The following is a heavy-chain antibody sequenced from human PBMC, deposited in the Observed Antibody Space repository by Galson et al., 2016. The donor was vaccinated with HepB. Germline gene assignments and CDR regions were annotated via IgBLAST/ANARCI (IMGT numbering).Heavy chain of an antibody. CDR2: MYDSGTT. D-gene: IGHD5-12*01. CDR3: ARGKRGSRGYDEAIDS. J-gene: IGHJ4*02. V-gene: IGHV4-59*01. CDR1: GGSIRGSY. Sequence: SETLSLTCSVSGGSIRGSYWTWIRQPPGKGLEWIGYMYDSGTTNYNPALKSRVTISIDTSKNQFSLKLSCVAAADTALCFCARGKRGSRGYDEAIDSWGQGSLGTVSS.